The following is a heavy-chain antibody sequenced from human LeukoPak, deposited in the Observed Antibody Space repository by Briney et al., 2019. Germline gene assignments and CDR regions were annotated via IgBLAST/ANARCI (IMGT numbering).Heavy chain of an antibody. CDR1: GFTFSSYA. V-gene: IGHV3-23*01. J-gene: IGHJ3*02. CDR2: ISGSGGST. D-gene: IGHD3-22*01. Sequence: GGSLRLSCAASGFTFSSYAMSWVRQAPGKGLEWVSAISGSGGSTYYADSVKGRFTISRDNSKNTLYLQMNSLRAEDTAVYYCAKYRITMIVVGGAFDIWGQGTMVTVFS. CDR3: AKYRITMIVVGGAFDI.